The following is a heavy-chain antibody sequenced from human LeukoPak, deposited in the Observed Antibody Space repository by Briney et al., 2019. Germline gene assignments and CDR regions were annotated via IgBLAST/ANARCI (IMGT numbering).Heavy chain of an antibody. CDR3: ARLSTITMVRGVIITPTRYFDY. CDR1: GGPISSSSYY. D-gene: IGHD3-10*01. CDR2: IYYRGST. V-gene: IGHV4-39*01. J-gene: IGHJ4*02. Sequence: SETLSLTCTVSGGPISSSSYYWGWIRHPPGKGLGWIGCIYYRGSTYYNPSLKSRVTISVDTSKNQFSLKLSSVTAADTAVYYCARLSTITMVRGVIITPTRYFDYWGQGTLVTVSS.